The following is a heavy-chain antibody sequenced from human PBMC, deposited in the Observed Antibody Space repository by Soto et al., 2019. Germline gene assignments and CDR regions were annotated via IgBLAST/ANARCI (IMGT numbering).Heavy chain of an antibody. CDR2: INSGGSRF. CDR3: SIGCCSGPSRFVGGTH. J-gene: IGHJ4*02. CDR1: GFTFSDHW. Sequence: GGSLRLSCAASGFTFSDHWMHWVRQAPGKALGWVSRINSGGSRFNYADSVKGRFTISRDNAKNTLYLQMTSLRVKDTAVYYCSIGCCSGPSRFVGGTHWSQGTLVIVSS. V-gene: IGHV3-74*01. D-gene: IGHD2-2*01.